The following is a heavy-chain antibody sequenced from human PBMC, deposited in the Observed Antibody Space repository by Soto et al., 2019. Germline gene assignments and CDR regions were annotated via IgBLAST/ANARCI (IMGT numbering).Heavy chain of an antibody. CDR1: GFTFSSYG. D-gene: IGHD6-13*01. CDR2: ISYDGSNK. J-gene: IGHJ6*02. CDR3: AKAGKPGESAAGKSVNYGMDV. V-gene: IGHV3-30*18. Sequence: GGSLRLSCAASGFTFSSYGMHWVRQAPGKGLEWVAVISYDGSNKYYADSVKGRFTISRDNSKNTLYLQMNSLRAEDTAVYYCAKAGKPGESAAGKSVNYGMDVWGQGTTVTVSS.